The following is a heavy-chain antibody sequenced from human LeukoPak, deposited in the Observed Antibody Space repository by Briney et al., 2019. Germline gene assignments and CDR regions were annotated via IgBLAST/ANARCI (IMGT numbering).Heavy chain of an antibody. Sequence: GGSLRLSCAASGFTFSSYGMHWVRQAPGKGLEGVAFIRYDGSNKYYADSVKGGFTISRDNSKNTLYLQMNSLRAEDTAVYYCAKDSTPLLTVTTLDYWGQGTLVTVSS. CDR1: GFTFSSYG. D-gene: IGHD4-17*01. V-gene: IGHV3-30*02. J-gene: IGHJ4*02. CDR3: AKDSTPLLTVTTLDY. CDR2: IRYDGSNK.